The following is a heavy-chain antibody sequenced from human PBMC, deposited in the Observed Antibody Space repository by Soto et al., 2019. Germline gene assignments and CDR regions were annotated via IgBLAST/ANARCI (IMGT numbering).Heavy chain of an antibody. D-gene: IGHD2-21*02. CDR1: GFSLSTSGVG. CDR3: AHRPGDNDAFDI. V-gene: IGHV2-5*02. Sequence: QITLKESGPTLVKPTQTLTLTCTFSGFSLSTSGVGVGWIRQPPGKALEWLALIYWDDDKRYSPSLKSRLTIXKXXSKNQVVLTMTNMDPVDTATYYCAHRPGDNDAFDIWGQGTMVTVSS. J-gene: IGHJ3*02. CDR2: IYWDDDK.